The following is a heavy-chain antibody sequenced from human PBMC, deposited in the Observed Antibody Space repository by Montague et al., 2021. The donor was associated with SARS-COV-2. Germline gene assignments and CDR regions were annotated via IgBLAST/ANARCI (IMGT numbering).Heavy chain of an antibody. V-gene: IGHV4-39*01. CDR2: IYYSGST. J-gene: IGHJ6*02. CDR1: GGSISSSSYY. Sequence: SETLSLTCTVSGGSISSSSYYWGWIRQPPGKGLEWIGSIYYSGSTYYNPSLKSRVTISVDTSKNLFSLTLRSLTATDTAIYYCARHRPESCKISPGLAGLFATVGCSASGMDVWGQGTAVTVSS. D-gene: IGHD3/OR15-3a*01. CDR3: ARHRPESCKISPGLAGLFATVGCSASGMDV.